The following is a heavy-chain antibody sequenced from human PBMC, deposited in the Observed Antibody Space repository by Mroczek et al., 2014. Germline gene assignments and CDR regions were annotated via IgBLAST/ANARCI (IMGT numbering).Heavy chain of an antibody. CDR3: ARDSDYCSSTSCYSDAFDI. CDR1: GFTFSSYG. D-gene: IGHD2-2*01. V-gene: IGHV3-33*01. Sequence: QVQLVESGGGVVQPGRSLRLSCAASGFTFSSYGMHWVRQAPGKGLEWVAVIWYDGSNKYYADSVKGRFTISRDNSKNTLYLQMNSLRAEDTAVYYCARDSDYCSSTSCYSDAFDIWGQGTMVTVSS. J-gene: IGHJ3*02. CDR2: IWYDGSNK.